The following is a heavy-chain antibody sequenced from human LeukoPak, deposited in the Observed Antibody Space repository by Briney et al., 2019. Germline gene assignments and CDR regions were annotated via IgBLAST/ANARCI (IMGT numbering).Heavy chain of an antibody. D-gene: IGHD7-27*01. J-gene: IGHJ4*02. CDR1: GYTFTSYG. V-gene: IGHV1-18*01. CDR2: ISAYNGNT. CDR3: AIFFWGLDY. Sequence: HGASVKVSCTASGYTFTSYGMSWVRQAPGQGLEWMGCISAYNGNTNYAQKLQGRVTMTTDTSTSTAYMELTSLRSDDTAVYYCAIFFWGLDYWGQGTLVTVSS.